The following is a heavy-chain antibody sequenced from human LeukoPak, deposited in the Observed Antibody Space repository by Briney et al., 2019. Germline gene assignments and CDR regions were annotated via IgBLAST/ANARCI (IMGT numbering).Heavy chain of an antibody. CDR2: ISDDGRNK. CDR3: AKRPSDYGDYVTYFDY. J-gene: IGHJ4*02. D-gene: IGHD4-17*01. Sequence: GGSLRLSCAASGFSFISYGMHWVRQAPGKGLEWVGVISDDGRNKKYADSVKGRFTISRDNSKDTLYLQMNSLRDEDAAVCYCAKRPSDYGDYVTYFDYWGQGTLVTVSS. CDR1: GFSFISYG. V-gene: IGHV3-30*18.